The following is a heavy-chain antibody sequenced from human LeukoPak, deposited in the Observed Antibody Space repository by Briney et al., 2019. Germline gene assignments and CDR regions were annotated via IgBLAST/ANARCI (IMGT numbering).Heavy chain of an antibody. CDR1: GDSVSRNSAA. CDR2: TYYRSKWYN. D-gene: IGHD5-24*01. V-gene: IGHV6-1*01. J-gene: IGHJ6*03. Sequence: SQTLSLTCAISGDSVSRNSAAWNWIRQSPSRGLEWLGRTYYRSKWYNDYAVSVKSRITINPDTSKNQFSLQLNSVTPEDTAVYYCVRALDGYSKNYYYYMDVWGKGTTVTVSS. CDR3: VRALDGYSKNYYYYMDV.